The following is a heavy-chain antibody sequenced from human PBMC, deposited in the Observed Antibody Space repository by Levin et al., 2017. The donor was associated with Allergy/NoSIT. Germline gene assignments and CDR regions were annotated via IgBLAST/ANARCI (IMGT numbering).Heavy chain of an antibody. J-gene: IGHJ4*02. CDR2: INPNSGGT. D-gene: IGHD2-15*01. Sequence: GASVKVSCKAFGYIFTDYYMHWVRQAPGQGLEWMGWINPNSGGTRYAQKFQGRVTMTRDTSINTAYMELSRLTSDDTAVYYCAGGRTVPATLGSEFWGQGTLVTVSS. CDR3: AGGRTVPATLGSEF. V-gene: IGHV1-2*02. CDR1: GYIFTDYY.